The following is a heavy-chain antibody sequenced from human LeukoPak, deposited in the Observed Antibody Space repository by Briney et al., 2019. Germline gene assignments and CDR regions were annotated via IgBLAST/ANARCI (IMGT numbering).Heavy chain of an antibody. CDR2: IYTGGTT. V-gene: IGHV3-53*01. CDR3: AKADGICTGGICYRHFDN. J-gene: IGHJ4*02. CDR1: GFTVYTNS. Sequence: GESLRLSCAVSGFTVYTNSMSWVRQVPGKGLEWVSVIYTGGTTHYADSVKGRFTISRDNSRNTLYLHMSNLRAEDTAIYYCAKADGICTGGICYRHFDNWGQGTLVTVSS. D-gene: IGHD2-8*02.